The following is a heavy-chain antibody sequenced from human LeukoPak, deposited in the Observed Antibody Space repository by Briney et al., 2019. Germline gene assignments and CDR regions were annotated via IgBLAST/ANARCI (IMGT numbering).Heavy chain of an antibody. CDR3: ARNTYFDY. J-gene: IGHJ4*02. V-gene: IGHV4-59*01. CDR1: GGSISSYY. Sequence: SETLSLTCTVSGGSISSYYWSWIRQPPGKGLEWIGYICYSGNTNYNPSLKSRVTVSIDTSKNQFSLKLSSVTAADTAMYYCARNTYFDYWGQGTLVTVSS. CDR2: ICYSGNT.